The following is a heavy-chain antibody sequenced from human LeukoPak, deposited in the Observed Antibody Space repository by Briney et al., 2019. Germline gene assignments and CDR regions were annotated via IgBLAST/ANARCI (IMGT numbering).Heavy chain of an antibody. Sequence: GGSLRLSCAASGFTFSGSAMHWVCQAPGKGLEWVTFIGYDATKTDYIDSVKGRFTISRDNSKNTLYLQMKNLTTDDTAVYYCAKDRGSWHYGGFDYWGQGILVTVSS. V-gene: IGHV3-30*02. D-gene: IGHD4-17*01. J-gene: IGHJ4*02. CDR3: AKDRGSWHYGGFDY. CDR1: GFTFSGSA. CDR2: IGYDATKT.